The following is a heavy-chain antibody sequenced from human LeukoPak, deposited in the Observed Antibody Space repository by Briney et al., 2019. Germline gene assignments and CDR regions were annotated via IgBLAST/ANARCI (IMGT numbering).Heavy chain of an antibody. Sequence: GASVKVSCKASGYTFTSYGISWVRQAPGQGLEWMGWISAYNGNTNYAQKLQGRVTMTTDTSTSTAHMELRSLRSDDTAVYYCARDWARFLELFDPWGQGTLVTVSS. V-gene: IGHV1-18*01. D-gene: IGHD3-3*01. CDR1: GYTFTSYG. CDR3: ARDWARFLELFDP. J-gene: IGHJ5*02. CDR2: ISAYNGNT.